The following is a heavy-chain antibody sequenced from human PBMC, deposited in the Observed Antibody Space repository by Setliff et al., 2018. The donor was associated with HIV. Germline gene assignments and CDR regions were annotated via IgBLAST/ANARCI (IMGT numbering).Heavy chain of an antibody. V-gene: IGHV3-21*01. Sequence: GGSLRPSCTASGFSFRNFGMTWVRQAPGTGLEWVSSISSSDDDTHYADSLRGRFTVSRDNAKSALYLQMNNLSVDDTAVYYCVRDSAASVWVGASVYYFDFWGQGIQVTVSS. CDR3: VRDSAASVWVGASVYYFDF. J-gene: IGHJ4*02. CDR1: GFSFRNFG. CDR2: ISSSDDDT. D-gene: IGHD1-26*01.